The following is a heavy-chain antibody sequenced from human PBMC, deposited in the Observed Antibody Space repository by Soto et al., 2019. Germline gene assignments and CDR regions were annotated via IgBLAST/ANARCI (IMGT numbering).Heavy chain of an antibody. Sequence: ASVKVSCXASGYTFTGYYMHWVRQAPGQGLEWMGWINPNSGGTNYAQKFQGWVTMTRDTSISTAYMELSRLRSDDTAVYYCARGGYIVATIGRRKNWFDPWGQGTLVTVSS. CDR2: INPNSGGT. CDR1: GYTFTGYY. J-gene: IGHJ5*02. D-gene: IGHD5-12*01. CDR3: ARGGYIVATIGRRKNWFDP. V-gene: IGHV1-2*04.